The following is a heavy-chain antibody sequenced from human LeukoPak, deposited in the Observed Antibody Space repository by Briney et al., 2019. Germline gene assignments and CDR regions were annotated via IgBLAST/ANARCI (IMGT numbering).Heavy chain of an antibody. J-gene: IGHJ4*02. D-gene: IGHD6-13*01. CDR2: ISSSSSYI. CDR3: ARATGSSSWYLSRVYFDY. CDR1: GFTSSSYS. Sequence: KPGGSLRLSCAASGFTSSSYSMNWVRQAPGKGLEWVPSISSSSSYIYYADSVKGRFTISRDNAKNSLYLQMNSLRAEDTAVYYCARATGSSSWYLSRVYFDYWGQGTLVTVSS. V-gene: IGHV3-21*01.